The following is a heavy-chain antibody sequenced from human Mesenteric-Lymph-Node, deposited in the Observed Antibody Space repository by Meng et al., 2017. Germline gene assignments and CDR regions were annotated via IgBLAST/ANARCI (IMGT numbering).Heavy chain of an antibody. D-gene: IGHD6-13*01. Sequence: SETLSLTCTVSGGSISSSSYYWGWIRQPPGKGLEWIGSIYYSGSTYYNPSLKSRVTISVDTSKNQFSLKLSSVTAADTAVYYCAGGAIAAELEDYGMDVWGQGTTVTVSS. CDR3: AGGAIAAELEDYGMDV. J-gene: IGHJ6*02. V-gene: IGHV4-39*07. CDR1: GGSISSSSYY. CDR2: IYYSGST.